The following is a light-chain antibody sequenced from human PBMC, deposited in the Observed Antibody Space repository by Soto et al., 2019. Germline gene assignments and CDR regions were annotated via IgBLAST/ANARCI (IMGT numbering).Light chain of an antibody. V-gene: IGKV3-20*01. J-gene: IGKJ3*01. CDR3: KQYGSSPFT. Sequence: EVVLTQSPVTLSLSPGERATLSCRASQSVSSHYLAWYQQKPGQPPRLIIYGASSRATDIPDRFIGSGSGTEFTLTIARLAPEDFAMYYCKQYGSSPFTFGPGTKVDI. CDR2: GAS. CDR1: QSVSSHY.